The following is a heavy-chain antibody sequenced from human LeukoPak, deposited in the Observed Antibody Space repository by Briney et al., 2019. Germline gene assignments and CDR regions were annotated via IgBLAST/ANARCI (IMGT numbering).Heavy chain of an antibody. V-gene: IGHV6-1*01. Sequence: SQTLSLTCDISGDSVSSNNGAWNWIRQSPSRGLEWLGRTYYRSKGYNDYAGSLNGRITISPETSKNQSSLHLNSVTPEDTAVYYCARDLGNTGWYTFDYWGQGILVTVSS. CDR3: ARDLGNTGWYTFDY. D-gene: IGHD6-19*01. CDR1: GDSVSSNNGA. J-gene: IGHJ4*02. CDR2: TYYRSKGYN.